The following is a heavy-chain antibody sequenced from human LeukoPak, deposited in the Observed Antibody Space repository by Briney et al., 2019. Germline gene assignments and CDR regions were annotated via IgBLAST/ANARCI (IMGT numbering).Heavy chain of an antibody. CDR1: GDSISSYY. J-gene: IGHJ4*02. D-gene: IGHD3-22*01. Sequence: SETLSLTCTVSGDSISSYYWSWIRQPPGKGLEWIGYINYSGSISYNPSLKSRVTISIDTSKNQFYLNLSSVTAADTAVYYCVRTYHYDTSGYDYWGQGTLVTVSS. CDR3: VRTYHYDTSGYDY. CDR2: INYSGSI. V-gene: IGHV4-59*01.